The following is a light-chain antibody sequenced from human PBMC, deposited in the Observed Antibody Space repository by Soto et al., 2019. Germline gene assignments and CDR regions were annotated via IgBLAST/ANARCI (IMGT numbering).Light chain of an antibody. V-gene: IGKV3-20*01. CDR1: QSVSSSY. J-gene: IGKJ3*01. CDR2: GAS. CDR3: QQYGSSPFT. Sequence: EIVLTQSPGTLSLSPGERATLSCRASQSVSSSYLAWYQQKPGQAPRLLIYGASSRATGIPDRLSASGSGTDFTLTISGLEHEGFAVYCCQQYGSSPFTFGPGTKVDIK.